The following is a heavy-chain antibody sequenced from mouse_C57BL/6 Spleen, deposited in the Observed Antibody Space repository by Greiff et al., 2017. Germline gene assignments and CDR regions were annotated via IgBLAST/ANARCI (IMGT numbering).Heavy chain of an antibody. CDR1: GYSITSGYD. V-gene: IGHV3-1*01. CDR2: ISYSGST. CDR3: ARGDYEFAY. Sequence: EVQLQESGPGMVKPSQSLSLTCTVTGYSITSGYDWHWIRHFPGNQLEWMGYISYSGSTNYNPSLKSRISITHDTSKNHFFLKLNSVTTEDTATYYCARGDYEFAYWGQGTLVTVSA. J-gene: IGHJ3*01. D-gene: IGHD2-4*01.